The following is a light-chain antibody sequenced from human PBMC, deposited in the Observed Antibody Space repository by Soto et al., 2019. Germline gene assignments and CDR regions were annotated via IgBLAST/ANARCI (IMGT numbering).Light chain of an antibody. V-gene: IGLV1-40*01. CDR2: GNS. Sequence: QSVLTQPPSVSGAPGQRVTISCTGSSSNIGAGYDVHGYQQLPGTAPKLLIYGNSNRPSGVPDRFSGSKSGTSASLAITGLQAEDEADYYCQSYDSRLSGVVFGGGTKLTVL. J-gene: IGLJ2*01. CDR3: QSYDSRLSGVV. CDR1: SSNIGAGYD.